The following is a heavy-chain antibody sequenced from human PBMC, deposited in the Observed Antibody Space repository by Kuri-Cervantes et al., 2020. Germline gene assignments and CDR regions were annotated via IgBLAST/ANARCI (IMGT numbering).Heavy chain of an antibody. CDR1: GFTFSSYA. D-gene: IGHD3-3*01. Sequence: GESLKISCAASGFTFSSYAMSWVRQAPGKGLEWVGRIKSKTDGGTTDYAAPVKGRFTISRDDSKNTLYLQMNSLRAEDTAVYYCAKDPYYDFWSGYSSPDPWGQGTLVTVSS. V-gene: IGHV3-15*01. CDR2: IKSKTDGGTT. J-gene: IGHJ5*02. CDR3: AKDPYYDFWSGYSSPDP.